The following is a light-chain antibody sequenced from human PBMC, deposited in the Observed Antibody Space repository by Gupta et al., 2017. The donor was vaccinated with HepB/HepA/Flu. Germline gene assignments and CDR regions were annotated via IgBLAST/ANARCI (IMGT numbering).Light chain of an antibody. CDR1: TIGSKS. V-gene: IGLV3-21*04. Sequence: SVLTQPPSVSVAPGPTARITCAGNTIGSKSVHWYQQKPGQAPVLVIYYDSDRPSGIPERFSGANSGNTATLTISRVEAGDEADYYCQVWDSSSDHWVFGGGTKLTVL. CDR3: QVWDSSSDHWV. J-gene: IGLJ3*02. CDR2: YDS.